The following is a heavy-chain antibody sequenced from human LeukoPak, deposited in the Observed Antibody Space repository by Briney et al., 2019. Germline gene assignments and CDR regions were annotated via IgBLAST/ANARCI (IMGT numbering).Heavy chain of an antibody. D-gene: IGHD3-10*01. CDR1: GFTFSSYG. CDR2: ISYDGSNK. Sequence: PGRSLRLSCAASGFTFSSYGMHWVRQAPGKGLEWVAVISYDGSNKYYADSVKGRFTISRDNSKNTLYLQVNSLRAEDTAVYYCAKSGDYYGSGSYFQPQDYWGQGTLVTVSS. V-gene: IGHV3-30*18. J-gene: IGHJ4*02. CDR3: AKSGDYYGSGSYFQPQDY.